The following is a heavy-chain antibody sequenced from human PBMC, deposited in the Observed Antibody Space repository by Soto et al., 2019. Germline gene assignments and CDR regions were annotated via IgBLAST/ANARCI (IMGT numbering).Heavy chain of an antibody. D-gene: IGHD6-13*01. CDR1: GGSISGGGYY. V-gene: IGHV4-31*03. CDR3: ARVFSSSWSVDY. CDR2: INYSGTF. Sequence: SETLSLTCTVSGGSISGGGYYWTWIRQHPGKGLEWMGYINYSGTFYCNPSLKSRLTISVDTSKNQFSLKLSSVTAADTAVYYCARVFSSSWSVDYWGQGTLVTVSS. J-gene: IGHJ4*02.